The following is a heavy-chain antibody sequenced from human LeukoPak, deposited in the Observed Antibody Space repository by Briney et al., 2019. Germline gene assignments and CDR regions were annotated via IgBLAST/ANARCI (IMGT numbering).Heavy chain of an antibody. D-gene: IGHD3-10*01. CDR2: VYYSGST. J-gene: IGHJ5*02. CDR1: GGSLSIRSDY. V-gene: IGHV4-39*01. Sequence: SDTVSLPCTVSGGSLSIRSDYWGWIRQPRLEGLECIGSVYYSGSTYYNPSLKSRVTISVDASKNQFSLKLSSVTAADTAVYYCARLIPWFGEFYGWFDPWGQGTLVTVSS. CDR3: ARLIPWFGEFYGWFDP.